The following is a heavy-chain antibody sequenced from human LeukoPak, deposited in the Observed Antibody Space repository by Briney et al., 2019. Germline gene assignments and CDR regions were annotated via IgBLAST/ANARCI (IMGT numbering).Heavy chain of an antibody. CDR1: GGSISSYY. CDR2: IYTSGST. D-gene: IGHD3-3*01. J-gene: IGHJ4*02. Sequence: PSETLSLTCTVSGGSISSYYWSWIRQPAGKGLEWIGRIYTSGSTNYNPSLKSRVTMSVDTSKNQFSLKLSSVTAADTAVYYCAREGWRGVSVWSGYFDYWGQGTLVTVCS. V-gene: IGHV4-4*07. CDR3: AREGWRGVSVWSGYFDY.